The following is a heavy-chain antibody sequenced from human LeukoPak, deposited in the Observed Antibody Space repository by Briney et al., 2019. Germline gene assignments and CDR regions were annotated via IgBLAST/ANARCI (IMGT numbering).Heavy chain of an antibody. J-gene: IGHJ5*02. V-gene: IGHV4-59*01. Sequence: SETLSLTCTVSGCSISSYHWSWIRQPPGKGLEWIGYIHNSGNTNYNPSLQGRVTMSLDLSKSQFSLRLNCVTVADTAVYYCARDPGTTSRTWKFDPWGQGTLVTVSS. CDR1: GCSISSYH. CDR2: IHNSGNT. D-gene: IGHD2-2*01. CDR3: ARDPGTTSRTWKFDP.